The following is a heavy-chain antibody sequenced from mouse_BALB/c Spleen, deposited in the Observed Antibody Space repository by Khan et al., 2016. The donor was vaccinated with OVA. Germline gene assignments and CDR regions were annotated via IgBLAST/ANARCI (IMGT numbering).Heavy chain of an antibody. CDR2: IYPGSGNT. D-gene: IGHD4-1*01. V-gene: IGHV1-77*01. Sequence: QVQLKESGAELARPGASVKLSCKASGYTFTDYYLNWVKQRTGQGLEWIGDIYPGSGNTYYNERFKGKATLTADKSSSTAYMQLSSLASEDSAVYFCARSGTGSFAYWGQGTLVTVSA. CDR3: ARSGTGSFAY. J-gene: IGHJ3*01. CDR1: GYTFTDYY.